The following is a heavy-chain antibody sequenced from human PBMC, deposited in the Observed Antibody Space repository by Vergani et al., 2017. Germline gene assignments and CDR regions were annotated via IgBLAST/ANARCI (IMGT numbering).Heavy chain of an antibody. CDR2: ISYNGPA. D-gene: IGHD1-1*01. V-gene: IGHV4-30-4*08. CDR3: ARTAEPYNGNTADWFDP. Sequence: QVQLQESGPGLVKPSQTLSLTCIVSGDSINTGDYYWSWIRQPPGKGLEWICFISYNGPALYTPSLLSRAVISLDTSKNQLSLHLKSVTATDTAVYYRARTAEPYNGNTADWFDPWGQGTQVIVSS. J-gene: IGHJ5*02. CDR1: GDSINTGDYY.